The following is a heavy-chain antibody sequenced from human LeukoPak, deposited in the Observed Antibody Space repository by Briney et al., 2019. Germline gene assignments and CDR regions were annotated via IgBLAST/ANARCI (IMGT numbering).Heavy chain of an antibody. CDR2: ISWNSGSI. V-gene: IGHV3-9*03. CDR3: AKGLRILTGFLFDY. Sequence: GGSLRLSCAASGFTFSNYNMKWVRQAPGKGLEWVSGISWNSGSIGYADSVKGRFTISRDNAKNSLYLQMNSLRAEDMALYYCAKGLRILTGFLFDYWGQGTLVTVSS. D-gene: IGHD3-9*01. CDR1: GFTFSNYN. J-gene: IGHJ4*02.